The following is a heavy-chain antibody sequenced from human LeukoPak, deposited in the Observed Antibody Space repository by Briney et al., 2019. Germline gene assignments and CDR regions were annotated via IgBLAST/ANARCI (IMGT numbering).Heavy chain of an antibody. CDR3: AKTPSSHPSRQIFDY. CDR1: GFTFSSYA. Sequence: GGSLRLSCAASGFTFSSYAMSWVRQAPGKGLKWVSAISGSGGSTYYADSVKGRFTISRDNSKNTLYLQMNSLRAEDTAVYYCAKTPSSHPSRQIFDYWGQGTLVTVSS. D-gene: IGHD2-15*01. J-gene: IGHJ4*02. CDR2: ISGSGGST. V-gene: IGHV3-23*01.